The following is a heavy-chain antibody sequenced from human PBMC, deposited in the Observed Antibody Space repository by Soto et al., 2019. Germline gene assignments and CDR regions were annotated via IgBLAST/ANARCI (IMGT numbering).Heavy chain of an antibody. J-gene: IGHJ5*02. Sequence: QVQLQESGPRLVKPSGSLSLTCGVSGGTVASSHWWSWVRQSPGGGLEWIGNVYHTGDTNLNPSLKSGVTISVDKSNNQFSLRLKSLTAADTAVYFCAREIVTAGGNNYFDPWGPGTLVTVSS. V-gene: IGHV4-4*02. CDR2: VYHTGDT. D-gene: IGHD2-21*02. CDR1: GGTVASSHW. CDR3: AREIVTAGGNNYFDP.